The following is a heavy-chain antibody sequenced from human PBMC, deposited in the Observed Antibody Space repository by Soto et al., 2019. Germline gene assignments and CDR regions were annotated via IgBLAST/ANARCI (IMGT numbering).Heavy chain of an antibody. V-gene: IGHV4-59*01. CDR3: ARTALGWFDP. J-gene: IGHJ5*02. Sequence: SETLSLTCSVSGGSISSYYWSWIRQPPGKGLEWIGYIFYSGSTNQSPSLKSRVTISVDASKNQFSLKLRSVTAADTAVYYCARTALGWFDPWGQGTLVTVSS. CDR2: IFYSGST. CDR1: GGSISSYY. D-gene: IGHD2-21*02.